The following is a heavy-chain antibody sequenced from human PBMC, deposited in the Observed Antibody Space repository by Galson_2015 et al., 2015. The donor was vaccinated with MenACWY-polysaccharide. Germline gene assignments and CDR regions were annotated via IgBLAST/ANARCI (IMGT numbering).Heavy chain of an antibody. CDR1: AFDFNKYV. V-gene: IGHV3-23*01. CDR2: ISATGGTP. D-gene: IGHD4/OR15-4a*01. CDR3: AKGSYRANAVLSVYYFYMDV. Sequence: SLRLSCAASAFDFNKYVMNWVRQPPGKGLQWVSSISATGGTPYYADSVRGRFTITRDNSKNTLYLQMNSLGAEDTAVYYCAKGSYRANAVLSVYYFYMDVWGKGTSVTVSS. J-gene: IGHJ6*03.